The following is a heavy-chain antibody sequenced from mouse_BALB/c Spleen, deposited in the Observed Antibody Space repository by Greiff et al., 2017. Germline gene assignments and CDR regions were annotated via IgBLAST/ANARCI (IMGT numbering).Heavy chain of an antibody. J-gene: IGHJ3*01. V-gene: IGHV5-6-5*01. CDR3: ARGSVVAPPGGF. D-gene: IGHD1-1*01. Sequence: DVMLVESGGGLVKPGGSLKLSCAASGFTFSSYAMSWVRQTPEKRLEWVASISSGGSTYYPDSVKGRFTISRDNARNILYLQMSSLRSEDTAMYYCARGSVVAPPGGFRGQGTLVTVSA. CDR1: GFTFSSYA. CDR2: ISSGGST.